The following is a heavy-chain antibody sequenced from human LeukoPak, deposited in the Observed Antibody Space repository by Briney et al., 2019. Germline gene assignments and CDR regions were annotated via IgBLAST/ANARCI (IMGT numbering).Heavy chain of an antibody. Sequence: PGGSLRLSCAVSGYTFSSYGMHWVRQAPGKGLEWVAVISYDGSNKYYADSVKGRFTISRDNSKNTLYLQMNSLRAEDTAVYYCAKDLSYYGSGSYLVWGQGTLVTVSS. J-gene: IGHJ4*02. CDR2: ISYDGSNK. CDR1: GYTFSSYG. V-gene: IGHV3-30*18. CDR3: AKDLSYYGSGSYLV. D-gene: IGHD3-10*01.